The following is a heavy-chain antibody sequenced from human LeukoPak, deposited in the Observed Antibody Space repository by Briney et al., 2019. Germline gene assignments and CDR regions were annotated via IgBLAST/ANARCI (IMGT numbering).Heavy chain of an antibody. J-gene: IGHJ4*02. CDR2: IYYSGRT. Sequence: PSEPLSLTCTVSGGPINSDYWSWIRQPPGKGLEWIGYIYYSGRTYYNPSLKSRITISVDTSKNQFSLKLSSVTAADTAVYYCVRGFYSPHYWGQGTLVTVSS. CDR3: VRGFYSPHY. CDR1: GGPINSDY. V-gene: IGHV4-59*01. D-gene: IGHD4-11*01.